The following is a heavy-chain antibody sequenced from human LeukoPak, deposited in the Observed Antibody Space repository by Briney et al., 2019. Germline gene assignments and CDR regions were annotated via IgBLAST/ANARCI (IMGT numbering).Heavy chain of an antibody. CDR1: GGSISTYY. D-gene: IGHD1-7*01. CDR2: IYISGST. CDR3: ARLDGSLNNWNYEEAFDI. J-gene: IGHJ3*02. Sequence: PSETLSLTCTVSGGSISTYYWSWIRQPAGKGLEWIGRIYISGSTNYNPSLKSRVNMSVDTSKNQFSLNLSSVTAADTAVYYCARLDGSLNNWNYEEAFDIWGQGTMVTVSS. V-gene: IGHV4-4*07.